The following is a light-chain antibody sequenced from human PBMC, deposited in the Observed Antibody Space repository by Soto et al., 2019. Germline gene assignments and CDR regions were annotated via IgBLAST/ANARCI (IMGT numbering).Light chain of an antibody. V-gene: IGKV1-5*01. CDR1: QTISSW. CDR2: DAS. CDR3: QQYYNSST. J-gene: IGKJ1*01. Sequence: DIQMTQSPSTLPASVGDRVTITCRASQTISSWLAWYQQKPGKAPDLLIYDASRLAGWVPSRFSGSESGTEFTLTICSLQTDDFATYFCQQYYNSSTFGQGTKGEVK.